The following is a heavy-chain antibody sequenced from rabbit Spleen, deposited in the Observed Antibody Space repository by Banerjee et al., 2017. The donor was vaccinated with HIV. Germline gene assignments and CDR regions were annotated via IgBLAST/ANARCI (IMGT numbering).Heavy chain of an antibody. CDR3: ARDLTGVIGWNFNL. D-gene: IGHD1-1*01. CDR1: GFDFSNYY. J-gene: IGHJ4*01. Sequence: QEQLVESGGGLVQPEGSLALTCKASGFDFSNYYMTWVRQAPGKGLEWIACINTATGKGVYATWAKGRFTISRTSSTTVTLQMTSLTAADTATYFCARDLTGVIGWNFNLWGPGTLVTVS. CDR2: INTATGKG. V-gene: IGHV1S45*01.